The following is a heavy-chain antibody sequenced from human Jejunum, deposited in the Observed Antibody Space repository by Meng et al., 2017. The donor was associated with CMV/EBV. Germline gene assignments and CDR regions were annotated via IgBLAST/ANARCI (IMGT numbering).Heavy chain of an antibody. Sequence: IVSSGSYWSWSRQHQGKGPEWIGYIYYSGTTHYNPSLKSRTTRSIDTSNNQFSLKLSSVTAADTAVYYCARAPTYCSSTYCADSWFDPWGQGTLVTVSS. CDR2: IYYSGTT. D-gene: IGHD2-2*01. CDR1: IVSSGSY. J-gene: IGHJ5*02. CDR3: ARAPTYCSSTYCADSWFDP. V-gene: IGHV4-31*02.